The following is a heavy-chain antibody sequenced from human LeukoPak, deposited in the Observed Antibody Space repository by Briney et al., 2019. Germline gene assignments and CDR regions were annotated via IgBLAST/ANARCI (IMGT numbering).Heavy chain of an antibody. D-gene: IGHD2-15*01. Sequence: GGSLRLSCAASGFSFSNYWMNWVRQAPGKGLEWVAIIKQDGSEKLYVDSVKGQFTISRDNAKNTLYLQMNSLRAEDTAVYYCAGGAGWTIDYWGPGTLVTVSS. V-gene: IGHV3-7*01. CDR2: IKQDGSEK. CDR1: GFSFSNYW. CDR3: AGGAGWTIDY. J-gene: IGHJ4*02.